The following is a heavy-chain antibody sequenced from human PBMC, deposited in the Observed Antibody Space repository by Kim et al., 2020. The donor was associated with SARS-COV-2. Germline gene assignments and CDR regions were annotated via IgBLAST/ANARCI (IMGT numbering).Heavy chain of an antibody. CDR1: EFTVSGTY. Sequence: GGSLRLSCAASEFTVSGTYMSWVRQAPGRGLEWVSVIYSDDSTYHADSVEGRFTISRDNSKDTLYLQMNSLRAEDTAVYYCVTVRDPCDAFDIWGQGTMV. CDR2: IYSDDST. V-gene: IGHV3-66*01. CDR3: VTVRDPCDAFDI. J-gene: IGHJ3*02.